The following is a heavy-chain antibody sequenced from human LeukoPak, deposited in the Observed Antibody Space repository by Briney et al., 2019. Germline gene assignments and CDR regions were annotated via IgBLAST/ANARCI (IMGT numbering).Heavy chain of an antibody. CDR2: ISSRSSYI. CDR1: GFTFSSYS. J-gene: IGHJ6*02. D-gene: IGHD2-2*01. Sequence: GGSLRLSCAASGFTFSSYSMNWVRQAPGKGLEWVSSISSRSSYIYYADSVKGRFTISRDNAKNSLYLQMNSLRAEDTAVYYCARVKKDVVVPAAMRDYYYYGMDVWGQGTTVTVSS. V-gene: IGHV3-21*01. CDR3: ARVKKDVVVPAAMRDYYYYGMDV.